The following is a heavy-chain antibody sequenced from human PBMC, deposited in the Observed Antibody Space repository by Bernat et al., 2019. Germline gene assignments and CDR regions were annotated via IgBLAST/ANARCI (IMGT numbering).Heavy chain of an antibody. Sequence: QVQLVESGGGVVQPGGSLRLSRAASGFTFSSYGMHWVRQAPGKGLEWVAFIRYDGSNKYYADSVKGRFTISRDNSKNTLYLQMNSLRAEDTAVYYCAQKDCSGGSCYFDYWGQGTLVTVSS. J-gene: IGHJ4*02. CDR2: IRYDGSNK. CDR1: GFTFSSYG. D-gene: IGHD2-15*01. CDR3: AQKDCSGGSCYFDY. V-gene: IGHV3-30*02.